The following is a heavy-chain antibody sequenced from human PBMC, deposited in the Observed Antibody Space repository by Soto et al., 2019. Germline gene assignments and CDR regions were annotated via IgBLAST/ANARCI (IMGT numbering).Heavy chain of an antibody. D-gene: IGHD3-16*02. CDR2: IVVGSGNT. V-gene: IGHV1-58*02. CDR3: AASLFDYIGGGYRYGPIGSFDY. J-gene: IGHJ4*02. CDR1: GFTFTSSA. Sequence: SVKVSCKASGFTFTSSAMQWVRQARGQRLEWIGWIVVGSGNTNYAQKFQERVTITRDMSTSTAYMELSSLRSEDTAVYYCAASLFDYIGGGYRYGPIGSFDYWGQGTLVTVSS.